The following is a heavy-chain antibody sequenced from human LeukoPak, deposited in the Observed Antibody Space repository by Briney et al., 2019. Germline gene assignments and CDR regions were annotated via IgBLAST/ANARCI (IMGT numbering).Heavy chain of an antibody. CDR2: IHDSGST. CDR3: ARETYCSGGSCYYRENWFDP. CDR1: GDSISSGGYS. V-gene: IGHV4-30-4*07. D-gene: IGHD2-15*01. J-gene: IGHJ5*02. Sequence: PSETLSLTCAVSGDSISSGGYSWTWIRQTPGKGLEWIAYIHDSGSTYYNPSLKSRLSISIDTSKNQFSLKLNSVTAADTAVYYCARETYCSGGSCYYRENWFDPWGQGTLVTVSS.